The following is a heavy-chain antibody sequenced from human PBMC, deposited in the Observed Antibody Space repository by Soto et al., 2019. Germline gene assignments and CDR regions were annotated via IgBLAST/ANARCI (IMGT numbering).Heavy chain of an antibody. Sequence: TLSLTCAVNGGSFSGYYCRWVRQLPGKGLEWIGEINHSGSTNYNPSLKSRVTISVDTSKNQFSLKLSSVTAADTAVYYCARGISYYGSGSRVGIDVWGQGTTVTAP. D-gene: IGHD3-10*01. CDR3: ARGISYYGSGSRVGIDV. J-gene: IGHJ6*02. V-gene: IGHV4-34*01. CDR1: GGSFSGYY. CDR2: INHSGST.